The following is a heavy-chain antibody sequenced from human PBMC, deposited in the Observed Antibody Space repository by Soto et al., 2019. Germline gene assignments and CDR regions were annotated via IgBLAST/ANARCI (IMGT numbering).Heavy chain of an antibody. Sequence: EVQLLDSGGGLVQPGGSLRLSCAASGFTFSNYAMTWVRQGPGKGLEWVSGISGSGGRSYYADSVKGRFTISRDNSKSTLYIQMNSLRAEDTADYYCAKAYFVWSSEQPYYFDFWGQGTLVTVCS. CDR3: AKAYFVWSSEQPYYFDF. V-gene: IGHV3-23*01. D-gene: IGHD3-16*01. CDR2: ISGSGGRS. J-gene: IGHJ4*02. CDR1: GFTFSNYA.